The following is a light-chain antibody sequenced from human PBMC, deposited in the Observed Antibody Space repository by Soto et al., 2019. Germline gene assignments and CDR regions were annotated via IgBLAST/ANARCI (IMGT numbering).Light chain of an antibody. CDR2: EVT. CDR3: SSDTAGNPAYV. CDR1: SSDGGGYCD. V-gene: IGLV2-8*01. Sequence: QSALAQPPSASGSPGQSVTISCTGTSSDGGGYCDVSWYQQDPRKAPKRMIYEVTLRHSGVSDRFSGCKSGNTASLTVCRLQAEDEADYYGSSDTAGNPAYVFGTGTKVTVL. J-gene: IGLJ1*01.